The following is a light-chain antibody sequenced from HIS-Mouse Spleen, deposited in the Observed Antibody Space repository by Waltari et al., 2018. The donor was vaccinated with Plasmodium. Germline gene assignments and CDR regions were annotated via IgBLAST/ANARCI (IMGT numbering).Light chain of an antibody. Sequence: QSALTQPAPVSGSPGQSLTLPCTGTSSDVGGYHYLSWYQQHPGKAPKLMIYDVSNRPSGVSNRFSGSKSGNTASLTISGLQAEDEADYYCSSYTSSSTLVFGGGTKLTVL. CDR1: SSDVGGYHY. CDR2: DVS. V-gene: IGLV2-14*03. J-gene: IGLJ2*01. CDR3: SSYTSSSTLV.